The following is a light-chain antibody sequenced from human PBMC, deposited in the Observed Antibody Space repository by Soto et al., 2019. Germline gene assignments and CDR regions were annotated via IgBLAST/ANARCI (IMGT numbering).Light chain of an antibody. Sequence: EMVVTKSPGTLSLSPGERATLSCRTSQSTSNNYLAWYQQKPGQAPRLLIYGASTRATGIPATFSGSGSGTEFTLTINSLQPEDFAVYYCQQYNNWPITFGQGTRLEIK. CDR3: QQYNNWPIT. V-gene: IGKV3-15*01. CDR2: GAS. CDR1: QSTSNN. J-gene: IGKJ5*01.